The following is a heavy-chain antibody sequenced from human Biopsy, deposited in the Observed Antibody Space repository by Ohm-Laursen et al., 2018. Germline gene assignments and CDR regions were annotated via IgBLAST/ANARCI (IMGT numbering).Heavy chain of an antibody. J-gene: IGHJ5*02. Sequence: LSLTCTVSGGSISSGGSYWSWIRQRPGKGLEWIGYIFNSANTYYNPSLKNLITISGDTSKNQFSLKLNSVTAADTAVYYCARGDYFDSNGYFWSDPWGQGTLVTVSS. CDR1: GGSISSGGSY. CDR3: ARGDYFDSNGYFWSDP. CDR2: IFNSANT. D-gene: IGHD3-22*01. V-gene: IGHV4-31*01.